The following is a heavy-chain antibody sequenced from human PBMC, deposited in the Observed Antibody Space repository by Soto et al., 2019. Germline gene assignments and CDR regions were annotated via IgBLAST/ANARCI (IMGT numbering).Heavy chain of an antibody. V-gene: IGHV1-69*18. CDR3: ARDGGFGELKY. CDR1: GATFSGYP. Sequence: QVQLVQSGAELKKPGSSVKVSCKASGATFSGYPINWVRQAPGEGLEWMGRIIPVFGTTNDAQRFEGRVTFTADESTNTAYMDLRGLLAEDTAVYYCARDGGFGELKYWGPGTLVTVSS. D-gene: IGHD3-10*01. J-gene: IGHJ4*02. CDR2: IIPVFGTT.